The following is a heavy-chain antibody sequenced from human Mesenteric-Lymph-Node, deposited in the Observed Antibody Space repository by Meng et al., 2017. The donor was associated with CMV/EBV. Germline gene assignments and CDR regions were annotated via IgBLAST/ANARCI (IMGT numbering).Heavy chain of an antibody. V-gene: IGHV1-2*02. D-gene: IGHD2-15*01. J-gene: IGHJ3*02. CDR1: GYTFTDYF. CDR3: ATVGGPFAFDI. CDR2: INPKNGVT. Sequence: ASVKVSCKASGYTFTDYFMHWVRQAPGQGLEWMAWINPKNGVTNYAQKFQGRVTMTRDTSISTAYMEVTRLTSDDTAVYYCATVGGPFAFDIWGQGTMVTVSS.